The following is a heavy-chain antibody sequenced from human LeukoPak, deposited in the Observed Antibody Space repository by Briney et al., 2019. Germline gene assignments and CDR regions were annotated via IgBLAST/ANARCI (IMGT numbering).Heavy chain of an antibody. V-gene: IGHV4-61*01. CDR1: GGSVSSGSCY. D-gene: IGHD6-19*01. CDR3: ARGLYSSGWFFDY. J-gene: IGHJ4*02. Sequence: SETLSLTCTVSGGSVSSGSCYWSWIRQPPGKGLEWIGYIYYSGSTNYNPSLKSRVTISVDTSKNQFSLKLSSVTAADTAVYFCARGLYSSGWFFDYWGQGTLVTVSS. CDR2: IYYSGST.